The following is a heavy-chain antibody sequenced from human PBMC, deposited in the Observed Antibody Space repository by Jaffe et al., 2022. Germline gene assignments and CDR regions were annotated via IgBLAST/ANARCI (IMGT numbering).Heavy chain of an antibody. J-gene: IGHJ4*02. CDR1: GYSISSGYY. CDR3: ARGEMATMDFDY. Sequence: QVQLQESGPGLVKPSETLSLTCAVSGYSISSGYYWGWIRQPPGKGLEWIGSIYHSGSTYYNPSLKSRVTISVDTSKNQFSLKLSSVTAADTAVYYCARGEMATMDFDYWGQGTLVTVSS. V-gene: IGHV4-38-2*01. D-gene: IGHD5-12*01. CDR2: IYHSGST.